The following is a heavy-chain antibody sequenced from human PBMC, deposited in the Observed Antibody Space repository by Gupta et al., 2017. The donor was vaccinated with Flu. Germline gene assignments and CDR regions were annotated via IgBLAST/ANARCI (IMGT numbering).Heavy chain of an antibody. CDR2: ISSSSEYI. D-gene: IGHD6-6*01. CDR1: FPFSSFN. J-gene: IGHJ4*01. CDR3: ERVGYGSSSEPGPFDD. V-gene: IGHV3-21*01. Sequence: FPFSSFNINWVREAPGKGLEWVSFISSSSEYIYYADAVKGRFTISRDNAKNSLYLQMNSLRAEDTAVYYCERVGYGSSSEPGPFDDWGHGTLVTVSS.